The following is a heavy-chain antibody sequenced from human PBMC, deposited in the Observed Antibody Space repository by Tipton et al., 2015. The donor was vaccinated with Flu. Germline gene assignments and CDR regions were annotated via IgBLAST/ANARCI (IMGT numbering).Heavy chain of an antibody. CDR2: ISTSGST. D-gene: IGHD5-12*01. V-gene: IGHV4-4*07. CDR3: ARDLRGYSGYTGGDAFDL. Sequence: TLSLTCTVSGGSITTSYWSWLRQPAGKGLEWIGRISTSGSTNYNASLESRLTMSRDTSKNYFSLRLSSATAADTAVYYCARDLRGYSGYTGGDAFDLWGQGIMVTVSS. CDR1: GGSITTSY. J-gene: IGHJ3*01.